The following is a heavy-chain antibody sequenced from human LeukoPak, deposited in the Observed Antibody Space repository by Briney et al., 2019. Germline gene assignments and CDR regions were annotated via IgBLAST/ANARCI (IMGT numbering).Heavy chain of an antibody. CDR1: GGSISSYY. CDR2: IYYSGST. J-gene: IGHJ3*02. V-gene: IGHV4-59*01. CDR3: AGRLWRRDGYNLSAFDI. Sequence: PSETLSLTCTASGGSISSYYWSWIRQPPGKGLEWIGYIYYSGSTNYNPSLKSRVTISVDTSKNQFSLKLSSVTAADTAVYYCAGRLWRRDGYNLSAFDIWGQGTMVTVSS. D-gene: IGHD5-24*01.